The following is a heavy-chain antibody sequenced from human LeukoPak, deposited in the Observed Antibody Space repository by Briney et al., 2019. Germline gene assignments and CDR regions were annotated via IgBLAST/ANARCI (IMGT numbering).Heavy chain of an antibody. CDR1: GGSISSNNW. D-gene: IGHD1-1*01. V-gene: IGHV4-4*02. Sequence: KASETLSLTCAVSGGSISSNNWWGWVRQPPGKGLEWIGEIYHSGSPNYNPSLKSRVTISVDKSRNHFSLNLSSVTAADTAVYYCARVNINNWHSCDYWGQGILVTVSS. J-gene: IGHJ4*02. CDR3: ARVNINNWHSCDY. CDR2: IYHSGSP.